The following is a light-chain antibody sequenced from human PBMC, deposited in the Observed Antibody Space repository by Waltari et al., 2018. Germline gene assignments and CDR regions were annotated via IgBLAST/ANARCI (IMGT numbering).Light chain of an antibody. CDR2: GAS. J-gene: IGKJ1*01. CDR1: QSVRNN. V-gene: IGKV3-15*01. CDR3: QQYNNWPPWT. Sequence: EIVMTQSPATLSVSPGERATLSCRASQSVRNNLVWYQQKPGQAPSLLIYGASTRVTGIPARVSGSGSGTEFTLTISSLQSEEFAVYYCQQYNNWPPWTFGQGTKVEIK.